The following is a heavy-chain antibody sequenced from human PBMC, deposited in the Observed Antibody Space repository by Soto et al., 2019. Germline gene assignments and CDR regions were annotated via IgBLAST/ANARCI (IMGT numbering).Heavy chain of an antibody. Sequence: GGSLRLSCAASGFTFSSYGMHWVRQAPGKGLEWVAVIWYDGSNKYYADSVKGRFTISRDNSKNTLYLQMNSLRAEDTAVYYCARGGARLLGQNDYWGQGTLVTVSS. V-gene: IGHV3-33*01. D-gene: IGHD2-15*01. CDR2: IWYDGSNK. J-gene: IGHJ4*02. CDR3: ARGGARLLGQNDY. CDR1: GFTFSSYG.